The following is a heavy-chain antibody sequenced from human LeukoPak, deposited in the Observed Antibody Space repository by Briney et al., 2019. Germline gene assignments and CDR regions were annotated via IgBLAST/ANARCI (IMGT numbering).Heavy chain of an antibody. V-gene: IGHV3-30*03. D-gene: IGHD4-23*01. CDR2: ISYDGSNK. Sequence: GRSLRLSRAASGFTFSSYGMHWVRQAPGKGLEWVAVISYDGSNKYYADSVKGRFTISRDNSKNTLYLQMNSLRAEDTAVYYCAAFGNADYWGQGTLVTVSS. J-gene: IGHJ4*02. CDR3: AAFGNADY. CDR1: GFTFSSYG.